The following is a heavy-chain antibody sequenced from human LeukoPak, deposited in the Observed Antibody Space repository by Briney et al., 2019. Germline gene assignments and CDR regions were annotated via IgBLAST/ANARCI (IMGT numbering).Heavy chain of an antibody. J-gene: IGHJ6*02. V-gene: IGHV3-7*03. CDR2: INRDGSER. CDR1: GFTFSNVW. CDR3: ARRNAMDV. Sequence: GGSLRLSCAASGFTFSNVWMSWVRQAPGKGLEWVANINRDGSERYYVDSVKGRFTISRDDAKSSLYLQMNSLRAEDTAVYYCARRNAMDVWGQGTTVIVFS.